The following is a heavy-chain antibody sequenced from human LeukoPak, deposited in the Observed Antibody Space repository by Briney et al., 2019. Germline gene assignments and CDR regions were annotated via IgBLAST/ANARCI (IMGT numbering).Heavy chain of an antibody. CDR1: GGTFGSYA. J-gene: IGHJ4*02. CDR2: IIPLFGAP. V-gene: IGHV1-69*13. Sequence: ASVKVSCKPSGGTFGSYAISWVRQAPGQGLEWVGGIIPLFGAPLYAQKFQGRVTITADERTSTVYTDLGSLRADDTAVYYCARDEEKAAGSLWGQGTPVIVSS. CDR3: ARDEEKAAGSL. D-gene: IGHD6-13*01.